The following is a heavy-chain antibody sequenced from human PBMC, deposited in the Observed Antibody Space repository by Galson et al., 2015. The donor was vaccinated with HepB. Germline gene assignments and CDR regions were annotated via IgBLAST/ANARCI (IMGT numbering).Heavy chain of an antibody. V-gene: IGHV1-69*13. CDR3: VKGGYCSSTSCYGYGMDV. J-gene: IGHJ6*02. D-gene: IGHD2-2*01. Sequence: SVKVSCKASGGTFSSYAISWVRQAPGQGLEWMGGIIPIFGIANYAQKFQGRVTITADESTSTAYMELSSLRSEDTAVYYCVKGGYCSSTSCYGYGMDVWGQGTTVTVSS. CDR2: IIPIFGIA. CDR1: GGTFSSYA.